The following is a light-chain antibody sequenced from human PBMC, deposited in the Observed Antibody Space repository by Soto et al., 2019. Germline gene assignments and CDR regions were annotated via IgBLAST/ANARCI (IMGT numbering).Light chain of an antibody. Sequence: DIVMTQSPESLAVSLGERATINCTSSQSISPNSNNRNYLAWYQQKPGQAPRLLIYGASTRATGIPATFTGSGSGTEFTLTISSLQSEDIAVYYCQQYNNWPLSFGGGTKVDIK. CDR2: GAS. CDR1: QSISPNSNNRNY. CDR3: QQYNNWPLS. V-gene: IGKV4-1*01. J-gene: IGKJ4*01.